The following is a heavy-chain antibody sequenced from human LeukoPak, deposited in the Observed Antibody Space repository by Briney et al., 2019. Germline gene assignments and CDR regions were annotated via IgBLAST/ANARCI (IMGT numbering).Heavy chain of an antibody. CDR3: ARDRYSGSLHDFDY. CDR1: GGSISSGDYY. J-gene: IGHJ4*02. CDR2: IYYSGST. V-gene: IGHV4-30-4*08. Sequence: TSETLSLTCTVSGGSISSGDYYWSWIRQPLGKGLEWIGYIYYSGSTYYNPSLKSRVTISVDTSKNQFSLKLSSVTAADTAVYYCARDRYSGSLHDFDYWGQGTLVTVSS. D-gene: IGHD1-26*01.